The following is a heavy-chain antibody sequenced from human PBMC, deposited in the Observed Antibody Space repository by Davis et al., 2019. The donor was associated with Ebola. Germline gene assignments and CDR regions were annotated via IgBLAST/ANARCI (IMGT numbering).Heavy chain of an antibody. CDR3: ARDLRYSYGYGMDV. CDR1: GGSISSSNW. D-gene: IGHD5-18*01. CDR2: IKQDGSEK. J-gene: IGHJ6*02. V-gene: IGHV3-7*03. Sequence: PSETLSLTCAVSGGSISSSNWWSWVRQAPGKRLEWVANIKQDGSEKYYVDSVKGRFTISRDNAKNSLYLQMNSLRAEDTAVYYCARDLRYSYGYGMDVWGQGTTVTVSS.